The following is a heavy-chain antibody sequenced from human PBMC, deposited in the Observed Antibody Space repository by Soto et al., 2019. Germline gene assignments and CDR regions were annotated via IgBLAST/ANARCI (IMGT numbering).Heavy chain of an antibody. D-gene: IGHD2-15*01. Sequence: PSETLSLTCTVSGVSVSTNTQYWGWIRQSPGKGLEWIGSIYYGGRTYYNPSLKSRVTISVDTSKNQFSLRLSSVTAAGTAVYYCARVVIRMAIQSIDSWGPGSLVTVSS. V-gene: IGHV4-39*01. CDR1: GVSVSTNTQY. J-gene: IGHJ4*02. CDR2: IYYGGRT. CDR3: ARVVIRMAIQSIDS.